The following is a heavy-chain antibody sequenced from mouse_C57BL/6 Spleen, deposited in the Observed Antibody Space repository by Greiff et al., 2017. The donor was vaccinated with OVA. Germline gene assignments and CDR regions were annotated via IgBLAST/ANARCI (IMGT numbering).Heavy chain of an antibody. Sequence: VQLQQSGAELVRPGASVKLSCTASGFNIKDDYMHWVKQRPEQGLEWIGWIDPANGDTEYASKFQGKATITADTSSNTAYLQLSSLTSEDTAVYYGTTGRGTTVEWYFDVWGTGTTVTVSS. CDR3: TTGRGTTVEWYFDV. J-gene: IGHJ1*03. CDR1: GFNIKDDY. CDR2: IDPANGDT. D-gene: IGHD1-1*01. V-gene: IGHV14-4*01.